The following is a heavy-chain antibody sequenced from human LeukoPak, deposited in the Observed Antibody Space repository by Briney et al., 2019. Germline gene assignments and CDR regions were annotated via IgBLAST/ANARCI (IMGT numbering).Heavy chain of an antibody. CDR2: ISSSGSTI. Sequence: PGGSLRLSCAASGFTFNIYSMNWVRQAPGAGLEWVSWISSSGSTINYADSVKGRFTISRDNAKNTLYLQMNSLRAEDTAVYYCATAGNYRFDYWGQGTLVTVSS. D-gene: IGHD1-7*01. J-gene: IGHJ4*02. CDR1: GFTFNIYS. V-gene: IGHV3-48*04. CDR3: ATAGNYRFDY.